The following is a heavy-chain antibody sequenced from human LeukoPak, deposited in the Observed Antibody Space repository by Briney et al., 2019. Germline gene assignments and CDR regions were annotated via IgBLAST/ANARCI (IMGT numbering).Heavy chain of an antibody. V-gene: IGHV5-51*01. Sequence: GESLKISCQGSGYSFSDYWIAWVRQMPGKGLEWMGIIYPDASDTIYSPSFQGQVTISADKSISTAYLQWSSLKASDTAMYYCARHAPEGLWFGELWYPDYWGQGTLVTVSS. CDR1: GYSFSDYW. CDR2: IYPDASDT. J-gene: IGHJ4*02. D-gene: IGHD3-10*01. CDR3: ARHAPEGLWFGELWYPDY.